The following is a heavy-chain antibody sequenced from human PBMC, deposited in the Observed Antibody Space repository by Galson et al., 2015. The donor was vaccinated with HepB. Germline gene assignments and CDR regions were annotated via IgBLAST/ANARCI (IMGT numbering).Heavy chain of an antibody. V-gene: IGHV1-69*13. CDR3: ARLDRDSYGYSDYYYGMDV. CDR1: GGTFSSYA. CDR2: IIPIFGTA. Sequence: SVKVSCKASGGTFSSYAISWVRQAPGQGLEWMGGIIPIFGTANYAQKFQGRVTITADESTSTAYMELSSLRSEDTAVYYCARLDRDSYGYSDYYYGMDVWGQGTTVTVSS. D-gene: IGHD5-18*01. J-gene: IGHJ6*02.